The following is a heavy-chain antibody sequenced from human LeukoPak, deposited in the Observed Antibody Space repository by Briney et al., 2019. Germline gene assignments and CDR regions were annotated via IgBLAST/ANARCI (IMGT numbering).Heavy chain of an antibody. J-gene: IGHJ4*02. CDR1: GGSISSSSYY. Sequence: PSETLSLTCTVSGGSISSSSYYWGWIRQPPGKGLEWIGSIYYSGSTHYNPSLKSRLTIFVDTSKNQFSLKVNSVTAADTAVYYCARNGTVTVPGTKFNYFDYWGQGTLVTVSS. D-gene: IGHD4-17*01. V-gene: IGHV4-39*01. CDR3: ARNGTVTVPGTKFNYFDY. CDR2: IYYSGST.